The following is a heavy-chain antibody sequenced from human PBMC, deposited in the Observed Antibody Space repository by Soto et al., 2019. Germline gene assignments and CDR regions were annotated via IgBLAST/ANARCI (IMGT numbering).Heavy chain of an antibody. CDR3: AKARFGYYSYDC. D-gene: IGHD3-3*01. J-gene: IGHJ4*02. Sequence: EVQLLESGGGLVQPGGSLRLSCAASGFTFSSYAMSWVRQAPGKGLEWVSAISGSGGSTYYADSVKGRFTISRDNSKNTLFLQMNSLRAEDTAVYYCAKARFGYYSYDCWGQGTLVTVSS. CDR1: GFTFSSYA. V-gene: IGHV3-23*01. CDR2: ISGSGGST.